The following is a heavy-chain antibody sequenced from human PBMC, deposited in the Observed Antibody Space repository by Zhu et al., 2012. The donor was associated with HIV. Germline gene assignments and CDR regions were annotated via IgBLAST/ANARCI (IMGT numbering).Heavy chain of an antibody. Sequence: QVQLVQSGSGVKRPGASVRVSCWTSEDIFERTELIHWVRQAPGQGLEWLAWMNPTNGAVNYAWYLNGRVTATRDRSMTTAFLEVRSLRSDDTAVYYCARAQKRARSEWAYAHWGQGTPVVVSS. CDR1: EDIFERTEL. D-gene: IGHD3-3*01. CDR3: ARAQKRARSEWAYAH. CDR2: MNPTNGAV. J-gene: IGHJ4*02. V-gene: IGHV1-2*02.